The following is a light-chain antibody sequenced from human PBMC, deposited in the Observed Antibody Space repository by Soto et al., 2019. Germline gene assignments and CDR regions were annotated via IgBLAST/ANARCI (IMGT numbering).Light chain of an antibody. Sequence: DIVMTQSPATLSVAPGERVTFSCRASQGVSRKLAWYQHKPGQAPRLLISGASTGATGIPARFSGSGSGTEFTLPINSLQSEDFAVYYCQQYNNWPRTLGQGTKVDIK. J-gene: IGKJ1*01. V-gene: IGKV3-15*01. CDR1: QGVSRK. CDR3: QQYNNWPRT. CDR2: GAS.